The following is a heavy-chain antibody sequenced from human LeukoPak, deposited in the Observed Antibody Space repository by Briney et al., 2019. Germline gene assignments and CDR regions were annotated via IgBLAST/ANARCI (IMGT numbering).Heavy chain of an antibody. CDR1: GLAFKNYW. J-gene: IGHJ4*02. Sequence: GGSLRLSCLGTGLAFKNYWMTWVRQAPGKGLVWVSRINSDGSITSYADSVKGRFTISRDNAKNTLYLQMNSLRGEDTAVYYCAKGGSKAPDYWGQGALVTVSS. V-gene: IGHV3-74*01. CDR3: AKGGSKAPDY. D-gene: IGHD4-11*01. CDR2: INSDGSIT.